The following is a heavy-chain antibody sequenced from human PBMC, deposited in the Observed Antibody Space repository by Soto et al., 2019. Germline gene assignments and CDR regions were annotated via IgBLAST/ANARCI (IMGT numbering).Heavy chain of an antibody. CDR1: GYSFAYYG. CDR2: INPSNGNR. D-gene: IGHD3-22*01. J-gene: IGHJ5*02. V-gene: IGHV1-18*01. Sequence: QVQLVQSGAELRKPGASVKVSCQASGYSFAYYGINWVRQAPGQGLEWMAWINPSNGNRNYAQKFDDRLTMTTATFXXTVYMELRSLKSDDTAIYYCARDRLRGYDNSGFFAWGQGTLVTVSS. CDR3: ARDRLRGYDNSGFFA.